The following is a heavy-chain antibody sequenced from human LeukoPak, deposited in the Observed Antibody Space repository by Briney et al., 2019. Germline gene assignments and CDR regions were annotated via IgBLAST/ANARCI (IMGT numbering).Heavy chain of an antibody. CDR2: ISGDGERT. D-gene: IGHD4-17*01. CDR1: GFTFSSFV. V-gene: IGHV3-23*01. J-gene: IGHJ4*02. CDR3: AKEGVAVTSRGAYFDY. Sequence: GGSLRLSCAASGFTFSSFVVSWVRQAPGKGLERVSSISGDGERTYYADSVKGRFTISRDNSKNTLYLQVNSLRAEDTAVYYCAKEGVAVTSRGAYFDYWGQGTLVTVSS.